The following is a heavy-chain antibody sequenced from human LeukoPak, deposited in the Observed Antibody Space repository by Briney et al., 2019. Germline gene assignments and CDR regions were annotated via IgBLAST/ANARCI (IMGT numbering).Heavy chain of an antibody. CDR1: GGTFSSYA. J-gene: IGHJ4*02. D-gene: IGHD3-3*01. CDR3: AKADYDFWSGSNYFDY. V-gene: IGHV3-23*01. CDR2: ISGSGGST. Sequence: ASVKVSCKASGGTFSSYAMSWVRQAPGKGLEWVSAISGSGGSTYYADSVKGRFTISRDNSKNTLYLQMNSLRAEDTAVYYCAKADYDFWSGSNYFDYWGQGTLVTVSS.